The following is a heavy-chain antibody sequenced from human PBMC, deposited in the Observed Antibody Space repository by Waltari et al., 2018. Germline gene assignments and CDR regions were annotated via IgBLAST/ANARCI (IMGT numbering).Heavy chain of an antibody. CDR3: ATHDGDYYDSSGYFH. D-gene: IGHD3-22*01. Sequence: QLQLQESGPGLVKPSETLSLTCNVPGGSSSSSRYYWAWIRQPPGKGLEWIGSIYYSGSTYYNPSLKSRVTISVDTSKNQFSLKLSSVTAADTAVYYCATHDGDYYDSSGYFHWGQGTLVTVSS. CDR1: GGSSSSSRYY. J-gene: IGHJ4*02. V-gene: IGHV4-39*07. CDR2: IYYSGST.